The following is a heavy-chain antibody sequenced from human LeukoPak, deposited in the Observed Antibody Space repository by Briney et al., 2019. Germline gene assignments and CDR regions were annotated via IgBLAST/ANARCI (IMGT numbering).Heavy chain of an antibody. J-gene: IGHJ4*02. Sequence: GGSLRLSCAPSGFTFSIYSMNWVRQAPGEGLEWVSSISSSSSYIYYADSVKGRFTIPRDNAKNSLYLQMNRLRAEDTAVYYCARDGRVSSGYDLPIYWGQGTLVTVSS. CDR2: ISSSSSYI. CDR1: GFTFSIYS. V-gene: IGHV3-21*01. D-gene: IGHD5-12*01. CDR3: ARDGRVSSGYDLPIY.